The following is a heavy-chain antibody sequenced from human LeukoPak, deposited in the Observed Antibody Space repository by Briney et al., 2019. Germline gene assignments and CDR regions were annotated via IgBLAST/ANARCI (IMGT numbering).Heavy chain of an antibody. D-gene: IGHD3-10*01. J-gene: IGHJ4*02. CDR2: IYHSGST. CDR1: GGSISGYY. Sequence: SETLSLTCTASGGSISGYYWSWVWQPPGKGLEWVGYIYHSGSTNYNPSLPSRVTLSVATSNTLFSLKLPSMPADDTAVYYCARRLARRGSGDYCDYWGQGTLVTVSS. V-gene: IGHV4-59*08. CDR3: ARRLARRGSGDYCDY.